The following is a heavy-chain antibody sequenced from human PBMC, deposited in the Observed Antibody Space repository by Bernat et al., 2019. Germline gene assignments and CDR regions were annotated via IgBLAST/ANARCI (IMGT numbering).Heavy chain of an antibody. CDR1: GFTFTYAW. CDR3: VKDPLMTTVTTEVGY. CDR2: IKSKNDGGAT. Sequence: EVQLVESGGGLVKPGESLRLSCVASGFTFTYAWLSWVRQAPGKGLEWVGRIKSKNDGGATDYAAPVRGRFTISRDDSRNTLYLQMNSLRAEDTAVYYCVKDPLMTTVTTEVGYWGQGTLVTVSS. D-gene: IGHD4-17*01. J-gene: IGHJ4*02. V-gene: IGHV3-15*01.